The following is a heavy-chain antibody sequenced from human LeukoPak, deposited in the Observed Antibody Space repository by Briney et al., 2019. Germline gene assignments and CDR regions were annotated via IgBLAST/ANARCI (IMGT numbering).Heavy chain of an antibody. Sequence: PSETLSLTCTVSGGSISSSSYYWGWIRQPPGKGLEWFGSIYYSGSTYYNPSLKSQVTISVDTSKNQFSLKLSSVTAADTAVYYCARFLWCGESDAFDIWGQGTMVTVSS. V-gene: IGHV4-39*01. CDR2: IYYSGST. J-gene: IGHJ3*02. CDR3: ARFLWCGESDAFDI. D-gene: IGHD3-10*01. CDR1: GGSISSSSYY.